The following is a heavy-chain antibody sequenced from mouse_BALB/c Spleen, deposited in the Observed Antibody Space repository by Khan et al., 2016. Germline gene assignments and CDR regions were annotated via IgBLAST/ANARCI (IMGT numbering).Heavy chain of an antibody. V-gene: IGHV1-87*01. J-gene: IGHJ2*01. D-gene: IGHD2-14*01. Sequence: QIQLVQSGAELARPGASVKLSCKASGYTFTSYWMQWVKQRPGQGLEWIGAIYPGDGDTRYTQKFKGKATLTADKSSSTAYMQLSSLASEDSAVYYCARGVPFDYWGQGTTLTVSS. CDR1: GYTFTSYW. CDR2: IYPGDGDT. CDR3: ARGVPFDY.